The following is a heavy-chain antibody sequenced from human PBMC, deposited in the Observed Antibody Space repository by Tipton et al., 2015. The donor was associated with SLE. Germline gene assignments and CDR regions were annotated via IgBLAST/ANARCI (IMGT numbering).Heavy chain of an antibody. J-gene: IGHJ6*04. CDR3: ARESWRGAQIGLDV. Sequence: LRLSCTVSGGSISSINNYWGWIRQPPGKGLEWIGSLFYTGSTYYNSSLESRVTISVDTSKNQFSLKLSSVTAADTAVYYCARESWRGAQIGLDVWGKGTTVTISS. CDR1: GGSISSINNY. D-gene: IGHD2-21*01. V-gene: IGHV4-39*07. CDR2: LFYTGST.